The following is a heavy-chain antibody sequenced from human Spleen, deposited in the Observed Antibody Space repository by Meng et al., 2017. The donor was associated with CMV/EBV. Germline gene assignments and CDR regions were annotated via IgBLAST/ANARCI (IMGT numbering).Heavy chain of an antibody. CDR3: AYLGWMESLDY. Sequence: QDKQVLTGAGVRNTGPSAKVSCKASGNTFTGYYMHRVLKAHRQGLEWMGCVNPNSGGTNNAKKFQGRVNMTRDTSISTAYMELSRLRSDDTAVYYCAYLGWMESLDYWGQGTLVTVSS. CDR2: VNPNSGGT. D-gene: IGHD5-12*01. J-gene: IGHJ4*02. CDR1: GNTFTGYY. V-gene: IGHV1-2*02.